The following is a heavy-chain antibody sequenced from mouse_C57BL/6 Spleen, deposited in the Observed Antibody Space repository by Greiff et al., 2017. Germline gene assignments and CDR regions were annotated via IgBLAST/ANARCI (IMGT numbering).Heavy chain of an antibody. Sequence: QVQLQQPGAELVKPGASVKLSCKASGYTFTSSWMPWVKQRPGRGLEWIGRIDPNSGGTKYNEKFKSKATLTVDKPSSTAYMQLSSLTSEDSAVYYCAKGRDGYYAWYFDVWGTGTTVTVST. D-gene: IGHD2-3*01. CDR1: GYTFTSSW. CDR3: AKGRDGYYAWYFDV. J-gene: IGHJ1*03. V-gene: IGHV1-72*01. CDR2: IDPNSGGT.